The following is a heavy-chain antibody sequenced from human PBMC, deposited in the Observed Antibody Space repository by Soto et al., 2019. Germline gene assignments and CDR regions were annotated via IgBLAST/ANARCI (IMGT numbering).Heavy chain of an antibody. V-gene: IGHV1-69*01. CDR1: GGTFSSYA. CDR3: ARDHGPKDDFDWLPRPYYYYGMDV. J-gene: IGHJ6*02. D-gene: IGHD3-9*01. Sequence: QVQLVQSGAEVKKPGSSVKVSCKASGGTFSSYAISWVRQAPGQGLEWMGGIIPIFGTANYAQKFQGRVTITADESTSTAYMELSSLRSEDTAVYYCARDHGPKDDFDWLPRPYYYYGMDVWGQGTTVTVSS. CDR2: IIPIFGTA.